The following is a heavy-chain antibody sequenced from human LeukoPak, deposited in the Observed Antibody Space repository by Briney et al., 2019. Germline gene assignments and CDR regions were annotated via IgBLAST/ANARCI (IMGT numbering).Heavy chain of an antibody. V-gene: IGHV3-23*01. J-gene: IGHJ3*02. CDR1: GFIFNYYA. D-gene: IGHD6-19*01. CDR3: AKSGYSSGWFRAFDI. CDR2: ISGSDGST. Sequence: GGSLRLSCATSGFIFNYYAMSWVRQAPGKGLEWVSGISGSDGSTYYADSVKGRFSISRDNPKKTLFLQMNSLRAEDTAVYYCAKSGYSSGWFRAFDIWGQGTLVTVSS.